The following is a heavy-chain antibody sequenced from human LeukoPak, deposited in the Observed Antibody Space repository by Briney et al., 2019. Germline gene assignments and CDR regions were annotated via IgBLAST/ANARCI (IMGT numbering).Heavy chain of an antibody. V-gene: IGHV4-30-2*01. CDR2: IYHSGST. CDR1: GGSISSGSYS. J-gene: IGHJ4*02. D-gene: IGHD2-15*01. Sequence: SQTLSLTCAVSGGSISSGSYSWSWIRQPPGKGLEWIGYIYHSGSTYYNPSLKSRVTISVDRSKNQFSLKLSSVTAADTAVYYCARWGRYCSGGSCSGFAFDSWGQGTLVTVSP. CDR3: ARWGRYCSGGSCSGFAFDS.